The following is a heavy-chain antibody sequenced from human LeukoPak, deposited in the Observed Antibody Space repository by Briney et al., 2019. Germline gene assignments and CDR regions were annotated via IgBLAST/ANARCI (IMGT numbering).Heavy chain of an antibody. Sequence: GGSLRLSCAASGFTFSSYWMSWVRQAPGKGLEWVANIKQDGSEKYYVDSVKGRFTISRDNAKNSLYLQMNSLRAEDTAVYYCAGEDYGGNSGNFDYWGQGTLVTVSS. CDR2: IKQDGSEK. V-gene: IGHV3-7*01. CDR1: GFTFSSYW. CDR3: AGEDYGGNSGNFDY. D-gene: IGHD4-23*01. J-gene: IGHJ4*02.